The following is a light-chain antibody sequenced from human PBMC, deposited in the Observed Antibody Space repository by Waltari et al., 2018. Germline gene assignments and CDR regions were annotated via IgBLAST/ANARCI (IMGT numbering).Light chain of an antibody. Sequence: EIVLTQSPGTLSLSPGERATLSCRASQSVRGSLAWYQRKAGQAPRLLIYAASSRATGIPDRFSGSGSGTDFSLTISRLEPEDFAVYYCQHYVRLPATFGQGTKVEIK. CDR1: QSVRGS. J-gene: IGKJ1*01. V-gene: IGKV3-20*01. CDR2: AAS. CDR3: QHYVRLPAT.